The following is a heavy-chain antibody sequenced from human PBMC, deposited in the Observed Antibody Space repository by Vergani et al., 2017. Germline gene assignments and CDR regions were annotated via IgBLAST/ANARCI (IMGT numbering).Heavy chain of an antibody. V-gene: IGHV3-23*01. CDR2: ISGSGGSP. D-gene: IGHD5-12*01. CDR3: AKANPRNSGYDYLYYYHAMDV. Sequence: EVQLLESGGDLVQPGGSLRLSCAASGFTFNHYAMNWVRQAPGKGLEWVSGISGSGGSPYYAGSVKGRFTISRYSSKNTLYLQMNSLSAGDTAVYYCAKANPRNSGYDYLYYYHAMDVWGQGTTVTVSS. J-gene: IGHJ6*02. CDR1: GFTFNHYA.